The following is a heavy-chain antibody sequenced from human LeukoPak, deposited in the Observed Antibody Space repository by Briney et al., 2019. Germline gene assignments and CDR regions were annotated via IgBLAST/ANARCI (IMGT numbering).Heavy chain of an antibody. Sequence: GGSLRLSCAASGFTFSSYAMSWVRQAPGKGLEWVSAISGSGGSTYYADSVKGRFTISRDNSKNTLYLQMNSLRAEDTAVYYCAKDGELLWFGEPRYYFDYWGQGTLVAVSS. J-gene: IGHJ4*02. D-gene: IGHD3-10*01. CDR2: ISGSGGST. V-gene: IGHV3-23*01. CDR1: GFTFSSYA. CDR3: AKDGELLWFGEPRYYFDY.